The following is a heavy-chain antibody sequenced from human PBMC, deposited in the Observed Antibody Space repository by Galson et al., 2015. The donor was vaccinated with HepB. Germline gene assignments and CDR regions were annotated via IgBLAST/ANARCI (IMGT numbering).Heavy chain of an antibody. CDR3: ASQLSAGWNYFFDY. J-gene: IGHJ4*02. V-gene: IGHV5-51*06. D-gene: IGHD1-7*01. Sequence: QSGAEVKKPGDSLKISCKGSGYIFYNYWIGWERQMPGKGLEWMGIIYPGDSDTRYSPSFQGHVTISADKSTSTAYLQWNSLKASDTAMYYCASQLSAGWNYFFDYWGQGTLVTVSS. CDR2: IYPGDSDT. CDR1: GYIFYNYW.